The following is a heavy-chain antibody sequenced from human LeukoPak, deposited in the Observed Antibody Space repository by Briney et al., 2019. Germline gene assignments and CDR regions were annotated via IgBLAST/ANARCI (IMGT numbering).Heavy chain of an antibody. V-gene: IGHV4-59*12. CDR1: GVSIGGDY. J-gene: IGHJ4*02. CDR2: IYHTGAT. Sequence: PSETLSLTCTVSGVSIGGDYWTWIRQPPGKGLQYIGYIYHTGATNYNPSLKSRVTMSVDTSKNQFPLKLSSVTAADTAVYYCARVPSGSYDYWGQGTLVTVSS. CDR3: ARVPSGSYDY. D-gene: IGHD1-26*01.